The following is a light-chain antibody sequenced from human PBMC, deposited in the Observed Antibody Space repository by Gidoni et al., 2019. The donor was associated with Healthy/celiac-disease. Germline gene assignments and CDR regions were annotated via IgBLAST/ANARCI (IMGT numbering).Light chain of an antibody. CDR2: AAS. Sequence: DIQMTQSPSSLSASVGDRVTINCRASQSISSYLNWYQQKPGKAPKLLIYAASSLQSGGPSRFSGSGSGTDFTLTIRSLQPEDFATYYFQQSYSTLWTFGQGTKVEIK. J-gene: IGKJ1*01. CDR3: QQSYSTLWT. V-gene: IGKV1-39*01. CDR1: QSISSY.